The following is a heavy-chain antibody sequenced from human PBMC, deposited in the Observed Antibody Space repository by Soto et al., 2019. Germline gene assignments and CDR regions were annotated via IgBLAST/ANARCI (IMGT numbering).Heavy chain of an antibody. V-gene: IGHV4-59*08. D-gene: IGHD6-13*01. CDR2: IYYSGST. Sequence: SETLSLTCTVSGGSISSYYWSWIRQPPGKGLEWIGYIYYSGSTNYNPSLKSRVTISVDTSKNQFSLKLSSVTAADTAVYYCARRYSSSYLNWFDPWGQGTLVTVSS. J-gene: IGHJ5*02. CDR3: ARRYSSSYLNWFDP. CDR1: GGSISSYY.